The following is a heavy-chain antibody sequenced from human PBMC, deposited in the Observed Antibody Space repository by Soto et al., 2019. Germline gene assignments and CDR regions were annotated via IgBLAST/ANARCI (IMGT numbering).Heavy chain of an antibody. Sequence: QVQLVESGGGVVQPGRSLRLSCAASGFTFSSYGMHWVRQAPGKGLEWVAVISYDGSNKYYADSVKGRFTISRDNSKNTLYLQMNSLRAEDTAVYYCAREGVVLDYWGQGTXXXVSS. CDR1: GFTFSSYG. V-gene: IGHV3-30*03. J-gene: IGHJ4*02. CDR2: ISYDGSNK. CDR3: AREGVVLDY.